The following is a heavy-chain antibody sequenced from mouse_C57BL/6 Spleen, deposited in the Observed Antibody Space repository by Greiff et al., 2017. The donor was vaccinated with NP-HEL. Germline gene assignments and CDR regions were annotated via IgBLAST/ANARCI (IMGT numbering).Heavy chain of an antibody. J-gene: IGHJ2*01. D-gene: IGHD2-4*01. CDR3: ARDDYDGNFDY. V-gene: IGHV5-17*01. Sequence: EVMLVESGGGLVKPGGSLKLSCAASGFTFSDYGMHWVRQAPEKGLEWVAYISSGSSTIYYADTGKGRFTISRDNAKNTLFLQMTSLRSEDTAMYYCARDDYDGNFDYWGQGTTLTVSS. CDR1: GFTFSDYG. CDR2: ISSGSSTI.